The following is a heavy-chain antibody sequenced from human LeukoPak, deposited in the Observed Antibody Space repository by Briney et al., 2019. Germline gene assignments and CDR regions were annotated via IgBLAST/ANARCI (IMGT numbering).Heavy chain of an antibody. D-gene: IGHD3-3*01. V-gene: IGHV1-2*02. CDR2: INPNSGGT. J-gene: IGHJ4*02. CDR1: GYTFTGNY. CDR3: ARGGFLEWLPYFDY. Sequence: ASVKVSCKASGYTFTGNYMHWVRRAPGQGLEWTGWINPNSGGTNYAQKFKGRVTMTRDTSISTAYMELSRLRSDDTAVYYCARGGFLEWLPYFDYWGQGTLVTASS.